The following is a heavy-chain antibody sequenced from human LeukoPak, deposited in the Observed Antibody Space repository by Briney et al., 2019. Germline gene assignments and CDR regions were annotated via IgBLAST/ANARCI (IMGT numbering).Heavy chain of an antibody. D-gene: IGHD6-13*01. Sequence: GGSLRLSRAASGFTFSNAWMSGVRQAPGRGLEWVGRIKSKTDGGTTDYAAPVKGRFTISRDDSKNTLYLQMNSLKTEDTAVYYCTTDPGQQLAKRGYYYYGMDVWGKGTTVTVSS. CDR3: TTDPGQQLAKRGYYYYGMDV. V-gene: IGHV3-15*01. CDR2: IKSKTDGGTT. J-gene: IGHJ6*04. CDR1: GFTFSNAW.